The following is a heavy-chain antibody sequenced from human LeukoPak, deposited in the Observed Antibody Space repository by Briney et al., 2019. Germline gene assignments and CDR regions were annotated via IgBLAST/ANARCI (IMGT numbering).Heavy chain of an antibody. CDR1: GFTFGDYG. J-gene: IGHJ5*02. CDR2: IRSKTYGGTT. Sequence: PGGSPRLSCTASGFTFGDYGMNWVRQAPGKGLEWVGFIRSKTYGGTTEYAASVKGRFTISRDDSKSIAYLQLNSLKSEDTAVYYCTRGRQTDHWGQGTLVTVSS. V-gene: IGHV3-49*04. CDR3: TRGRQTDH.